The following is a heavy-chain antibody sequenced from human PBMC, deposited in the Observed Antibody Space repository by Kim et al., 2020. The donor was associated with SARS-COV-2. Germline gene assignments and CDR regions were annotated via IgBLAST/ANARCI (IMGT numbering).Heavy chain of an antibody. Sequence: SETLSLTCTVSGGSISSSSYYWGWIRQPPGKGLEWIGSIYYSGSTYYNPSLKSRVTISVDTSKNQFSLKLSSVTAADTAVYYCASKVWVPGIAVAGHFDYWGQGTLVTVSS. V-gene: IGHV4-39*01. CDR2: IYYSGST. J-gene: IGHJ4*02. CDR1: GGSISSSSYY. D-gene: IGHD6-19*01. CDR3: ASKVWVPGIAVAGHFDY.